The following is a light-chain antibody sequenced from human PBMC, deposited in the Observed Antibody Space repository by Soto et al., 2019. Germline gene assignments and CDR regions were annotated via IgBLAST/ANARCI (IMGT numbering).Light chain of an antibody. V-gene: IGKV3-11*01. CDR3: QQRSSWPPFT. CDR2: DAS. J-gene: IGKJ3*01. CDR1: QSVGTN. Sequence: EIVMTQSPSTLSVSTGERATLSCRASQSVGTNLAWYQQKPGLAPRLLIYDASNRATGIPARFSGSGSGTDFTLTISSLEPEDFAVYYCQQRSSWPPFTFGPGTKVDIK.